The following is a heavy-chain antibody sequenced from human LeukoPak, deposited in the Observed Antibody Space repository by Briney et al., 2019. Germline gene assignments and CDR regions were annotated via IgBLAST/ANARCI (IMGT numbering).Heavy chain of an antibody. Sequence: SETLSLTCTVSGGSISSSSYYWGWIRQPPGKGLEWIGSIYYNGSTYYNPSLKSRVTISVDTSKNQFALKLSSVTAADTAVYYCAKHIVVVTGTNWFDPWGQGTLVTVSS. J-gene: IGHJ5*02. CDR2: IYYNGST. CDR1: GGSISSSSYY. D-gene: IGHD2-21*02. CDR3: AKHIVVVTGTNWFDP. V-gene: IGHV4-39*06.